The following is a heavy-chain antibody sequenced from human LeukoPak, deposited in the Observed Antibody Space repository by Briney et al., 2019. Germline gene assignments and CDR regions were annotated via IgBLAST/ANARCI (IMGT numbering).Heavy chain of an antibody. D-gene: IGHD4/OR15-4a*01. CDR3: AKDYTGASLDY. CDR2: IRHDASYK. J-gene: IGHJ4*02. CDR1: GFAFSSYG. V-gene: IGHV3-30*02. Sequence: PGGSLRLSCAASGFAFSSYGMHWVRQAPGKGLEWVAFIRHDASYKYYADSVKGRFTISRDNSKNTMYVQMNSLRAEDTALYYCAKDYTGASLDYWGQGTLVTVSS.